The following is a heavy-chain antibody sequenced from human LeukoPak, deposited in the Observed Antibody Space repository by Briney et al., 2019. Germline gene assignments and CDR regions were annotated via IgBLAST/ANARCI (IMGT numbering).Heavy chain of an antibody. CDR3: AREPAGIAAAGGVY. Sequence: ASVKVSCKASGYTLTSYAMNWVRQAPGQGLEWMGWINTNTGNPTYAQGFTGRFVFSLDTSVSTAYLQISSLKAEDTAVYYCAREPAGIAAAGGVYWGQGTLVTVSS. V-gene: IGHV7-4-1*02. CDR2: INTNTGNP. D-gene: IGHD6-13*01. J-gene: IGHJ4*02. CDR1: GYTLTSYA.